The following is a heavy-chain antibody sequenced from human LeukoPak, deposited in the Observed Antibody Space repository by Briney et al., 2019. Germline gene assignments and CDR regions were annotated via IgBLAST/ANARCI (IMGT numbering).Heavy chain of an antibody. V-gene: IGHV3-23*01. D-gene: IGHD2-21*01. CDR3: AKGVLLYFDY. J-gene: IGHJ4*02. CDR1: GFTFSSYA. CDR2: ISASGGGT. Sequence: GGSLRLSCAASGFTFSSYAMSWVRQAPGKGLGWVSDISASGGGTYYADSVKGRFTLSRDISKNTLFLQMNSLRAEDTAIYYCAKGVLLYFDYWGQGTLVTVSS.